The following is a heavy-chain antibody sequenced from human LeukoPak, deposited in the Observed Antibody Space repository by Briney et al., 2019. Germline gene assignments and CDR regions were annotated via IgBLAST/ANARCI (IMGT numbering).Heavy chain of an antibody. CDR2: ISYDGTNK. CDR3: ARVPGGLEWADFDY. V-gene: IGHV3-30*03. D-gene: IGHD3-3*01. J-gene: IGHJ4*02. CDR1: GFTFRSYG. Sequence: PGRSLRLSCAASGFTFRSYGMHWVRQAPGKGLDWVAVISYDGTNKYYADSVKGRFTISRDNAKNSLYLQLSSLRAEDTAVYYCARVPGGLEWADFDYWGQGTLVTVSS.